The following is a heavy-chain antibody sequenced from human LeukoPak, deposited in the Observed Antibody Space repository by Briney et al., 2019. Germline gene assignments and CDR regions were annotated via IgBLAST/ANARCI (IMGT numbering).Heavy chain of an antibody. CDR1: GFTFTSYS. CDR3: ATSGGTYTFDH. CDR2: ISSSSGTI. Sequence: AGGSLRLSCAASGFTFTSYSMNWVRQAPGKGLEWVSYISSSSGTIHYADSVKGRFTISRVNAKNSLYLQMNSLRAEDTAVYYCATSGGTYTFDHWGQGTLVTVSS. J-gene: IGHJ4*02. D-gene: IGHD4-11*01. V-gene: IGHV3-48*01.